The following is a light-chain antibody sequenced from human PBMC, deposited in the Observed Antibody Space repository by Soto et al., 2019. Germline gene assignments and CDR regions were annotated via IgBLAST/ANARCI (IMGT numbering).Light chain of an antibody. CDR2: GAS. CDR1: QSVSSSY. Sequence: ELVMTQSPATLSVSPGERATLSFRASQSVSSSYLAWYQQKPGQPPRLLIYGASSRATGIPDRFSGSGSGTDFTLTISRLEPEDFAVYYCQQYGSSPTTFGQGTKVDIK. J-gene: IGKJ1*01. CDR3: QQYGSSPTT. V-gene: IGKV3-20*01.